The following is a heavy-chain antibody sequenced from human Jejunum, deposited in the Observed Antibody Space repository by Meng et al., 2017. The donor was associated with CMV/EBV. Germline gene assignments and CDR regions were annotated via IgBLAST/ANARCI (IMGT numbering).Heavy chain of an antibody. CDR3: ARHYFSSTFYSVDY. CDR1: GYSFTSYW. Sequence: KGSGYSFTSYWIAWVRQTPGKGLAWMGIIYPGDSDTSYSPSFQGQVTISADKSINTAYLQWSSLKASDTAMYYCARHYFSSTFYSVDYWGQGTLVTVSS. V-gene: IGHV5-51*01. D-gene: IGHD2/OR15-2a*01. CDR2: IYPGDSDT. J-gene: IGHJ4*02.